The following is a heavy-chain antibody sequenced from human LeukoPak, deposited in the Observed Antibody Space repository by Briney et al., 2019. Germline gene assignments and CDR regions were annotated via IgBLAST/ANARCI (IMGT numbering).Heavy chain of an antibody. D-gene: IGHD5-18*01. CDR3: TTAPSGYAYMNGWHLDY. J-gene: IGHJ4*02. V-gene: IGHV3-15*01. Sequence: SGGSLRLSCAASGFGFSYAWMSWVRQAPGKGPEWIGRIKRKSDGETTDYAAPVKGRFTISRDDSKITLFLQMNSLKTEDTAFYYCTTAPSGYAYMNGWHLDYWGQGALVTVSS. CDR1: GFGFSYAW. CDR2: IKRKSDGETT.